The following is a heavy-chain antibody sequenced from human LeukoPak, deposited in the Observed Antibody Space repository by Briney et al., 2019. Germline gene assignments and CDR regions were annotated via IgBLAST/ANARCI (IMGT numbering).Heavy chain of an antibody. V-gene: IGHV3-7*03. J-gene: IGHJ4*02. Sequence: PGGSLRLSCAASGFTFSSYWMSWVRQAPGKGLEWVANIKQDGSEKYYVDSVKGRFTISRDNAKNSLYLQMNSLRAEDTALYYCARGRSGSYFLFDYWGQGTLVTVSS. CDR1: GFTFSSYW. CDR2: IKQDGSEK. CDR3: ARGRSGSYFLFDY. D-gene: IGHD1-26*01.